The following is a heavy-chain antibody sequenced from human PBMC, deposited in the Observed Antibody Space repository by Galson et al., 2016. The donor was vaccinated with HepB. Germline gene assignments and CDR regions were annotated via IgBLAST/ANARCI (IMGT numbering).Heavy chain of an antibody. CDR1: GDTFNSYT. Sequence: SVKVSCKASGDTFNSYTINWVRQAPGQGLEWMGRIIPILAMVTYAQKFQGRVTMTADKSTTTVYMELSSLRSEDMALDYCARAVSGTTNGFDYWGQGTLISVSS. CDR3: ARAVSGTTNGFDY. CDR2: IIPILAMV. V-gene: IGHV1-69*02. J-gene: IGHJ4*02. D-gene: IGHD1-20*01.